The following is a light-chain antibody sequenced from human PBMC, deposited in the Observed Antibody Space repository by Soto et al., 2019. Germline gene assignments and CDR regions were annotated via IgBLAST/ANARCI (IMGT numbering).Light chain of an antibody. CDR2: GAP. CDR3: QQYNNWPPYT. Sequence: EIVMTQSPATLSVSPGERATLSCRASQSVSSNLAWYQQKPGQAPRLLIYGAPTRATGIPARFSGSGSGIEFTLTISSLQSEDFAVYYCQQYNNWPPYTFGQGTKLEIK. V-gene: IGKV3-15*01. CDR1: QSVSSN. J-gene: IGKJ2*01.